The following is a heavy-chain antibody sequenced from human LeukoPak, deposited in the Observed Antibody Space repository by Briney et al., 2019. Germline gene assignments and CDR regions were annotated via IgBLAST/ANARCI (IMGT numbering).Heavy chain of an antibody. J-gene: IGHJ4*02. CDR3: ARELDSSGYSFDY. CDR1: GYSFTSYW. V-gene: IGHV5-51*01. Sequence: GESLKISCKGSGYSFTSYWIGWVRQMPGKGLEWMGIIYPGDSDTRYSPSFQGQVTISADKSISTDYLQWSSLKASDTAMYYCARELDSSGYSFDYWGQGTLVTVSS. D-gene: IGHD3-22*01. CDR2: IYPGDSDT.